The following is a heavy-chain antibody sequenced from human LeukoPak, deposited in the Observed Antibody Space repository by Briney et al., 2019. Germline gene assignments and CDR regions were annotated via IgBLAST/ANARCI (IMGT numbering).Heavy chain of an antibody. D-gene: IGHD6-19*01. J-gene: IGHJ3*02. CDR1: GYTLTELS. Sequence: GTSVKVSCKVSGYTLTELSMHWVRQAPGKGLEWMGGFDPEDGETIYAQKFQGRVTMTEDTSTDTAYMELSSLRSEDTAVYYCATVTSSGWSLGAFDIWGQGTMVTVSS. CDR3: ATVTSSGWSLGAFDI. V-gene: IGHV1-24*01. CDR2: FDPEDGET.